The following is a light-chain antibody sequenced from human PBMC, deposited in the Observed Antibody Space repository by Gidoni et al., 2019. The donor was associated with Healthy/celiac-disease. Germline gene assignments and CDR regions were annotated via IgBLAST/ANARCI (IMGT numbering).Light chain of an antibody. V-gene: IGKV3-20*01. CDR1: QSVSSSY. Sequence: EIVLTPSPGTLSLSPGDRATLSCSARQSVSSSYLDWYQQKPGKAPRLLIYGASSMATGIPDRFSGSGSGTDFTLTISRLQPEDFAVYYCQQYDTSPRTFGQGTKVEIK. CDR3: QQYDTSPRT. J-gene: IGKJ1*01. CDR2: GAS.